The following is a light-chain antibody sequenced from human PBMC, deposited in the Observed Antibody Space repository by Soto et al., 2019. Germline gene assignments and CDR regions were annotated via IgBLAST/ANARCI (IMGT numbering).Light chain of an antibody. CDR1: QSVSSN. Sequence: EIVMTQSPATLSVSPGERATLSCRASQSVSSNLVWYQQKPGQAPRLLIYGASTRATGIPARFSGSGSGTEFTLTISSLQSEDFAVYYCQQFGSSSWTFGQGTKVEIK. CDR2: GAS. CDR3: QQFGSSSWT. J-gene: IGKJ1*01. V-gene: IGKV3-15*01.